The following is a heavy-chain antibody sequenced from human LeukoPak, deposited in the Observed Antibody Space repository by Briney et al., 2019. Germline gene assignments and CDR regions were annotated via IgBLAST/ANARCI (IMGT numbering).Heavy chain of an antibody. Sequence: SVKVSCKTSGGTFSNYGIDWVRQAPGQGLEWMGGIIPISGTVNYAQNLQGRVTFTADESTTTTYMELSSLRSDDTAVYYCARFDPGVHPGDYWGQGTLVTVSS. D-gene: IGHD3-10*01. V-gene: IGHV1-69*13. CDR1: GGTFSNYG. CDR2: IIPISGTV. CDR3: ARFDPGVHPGDY. J-gene: IGHJ4*02.